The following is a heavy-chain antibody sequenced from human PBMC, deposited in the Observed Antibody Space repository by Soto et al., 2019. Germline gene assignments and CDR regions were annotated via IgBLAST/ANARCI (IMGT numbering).Heavy chain of an antibody. D-gene: IGHD1-20*01. V-gene: IGHV1-69*01. CDR1: GGTFSSYA. J-gene: IGHJ5*02. Sequence: QVQLVQSGAEVKKPGSSVKVSCKASGGTFSSYAISWVRQAPGQGLEWMGGIIPIFGIANYAQKFQGRVTITADEATSNADMELSSQGAEDSVVYYCARDRYEDNTSGNWFYTLGQGSLVTVSS. CDR2: IIPIFGIA. CDR3: ARDRYEDNTSGNWFYT.